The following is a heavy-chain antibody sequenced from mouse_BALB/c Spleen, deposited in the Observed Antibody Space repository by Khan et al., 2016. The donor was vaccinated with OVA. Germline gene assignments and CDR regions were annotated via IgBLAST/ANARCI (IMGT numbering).Heavy chain of an antibody. CDR2: INSGGST. J-gene: IGHJ4*01. Sequence: EVELVESGGGLVKPGGSLKLSCAASGFTFSSYAVSWIRQTPEKRLEWVASINSGGSTYSPDSVKGRFTISRDDARNILYLQMSILRSEDTAMYYCTRLGDYWGQGTSVTVSS. CDR1: GFTFSSYA. CDR3: TRLGDY. V-gene: IGHV5-6-5*01.